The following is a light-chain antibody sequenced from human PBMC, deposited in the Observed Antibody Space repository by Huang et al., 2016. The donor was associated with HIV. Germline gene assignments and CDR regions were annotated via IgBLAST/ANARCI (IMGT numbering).Light chain of an antibody. CDR3: QQRSNWPLT. CDR1: QSVSSY. V-gene: IGKV3-11*01. Sequence: EIVLTQSPATLSLSPGERATLSCRASQSVSSYLAWYQHKPGQAPRLLIYDASSRATGIPARFSGSGSGTDFTLTISSLEPEVFAVYYCQQRSNWPLTFGGGTKVEIK. J-gene: IGKJ4*01. CDR2: DAS.